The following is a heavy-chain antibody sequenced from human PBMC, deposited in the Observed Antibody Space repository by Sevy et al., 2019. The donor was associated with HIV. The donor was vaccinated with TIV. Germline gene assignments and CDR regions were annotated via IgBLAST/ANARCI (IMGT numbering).Heavy chain of an antibody. J-gene: IGHJ6*02. Sequence: SETLSLTCAVYGGSFSTNHWSWVRQSPGKGLQYIGEINDSGSTYYNPSFKSRVIMSVDTSRNQFSLILRFVTAADTAVYFGARGRSRFQIPGFYGMDVWGQGTTVTVSS. V-gene: IGHV4-34*01. CDR1: GGSFSTNH. CDR2: INDSGST. D-gene: IGHD2-2*01. CDR3: ARGRSRFQIPGFYGMDV.